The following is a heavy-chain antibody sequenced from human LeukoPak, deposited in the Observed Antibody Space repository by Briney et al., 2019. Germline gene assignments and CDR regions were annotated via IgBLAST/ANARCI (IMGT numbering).Heavy chain of an antibody. Sequence: SGPTLVNPTQTLTLTCTFSGFSLSTSGMCVSWIRQPPGKDLEWLARIDWDDDKYYSTSLKTRLTISMDTSKNQVVLTMTNMDPVDTATYYCARTPPVAAAGSFDYWGQGTLVTVSS. J-gene: IGHJ4*02. CDR2: IDWDDDK. D-gene: IGHD6-13*01. CDR3: ARTPPVAAAGSFDY. CDR1: GFSLSTSGMC. V-gene: IGHV2-70*11.